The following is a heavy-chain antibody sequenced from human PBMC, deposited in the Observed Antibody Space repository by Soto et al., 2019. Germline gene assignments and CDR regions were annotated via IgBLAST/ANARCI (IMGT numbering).Heavy chain of an antibody. CDR3: ARVITGDDYIWGSYRKTKEDKNDY. Sequence: GGSLRLSCAASGFTFSSYSMNWVRQAPGKGLEWVSSISSSSSYIYYADSVKGRFTISRDNAKNSLYLQMNSLRAEDTAVYYCARVITGDDYIWGSYRKTKEDKNDYWGQGTLVTVSS. D-gene: IGHD3-16*02. V-gene: IGHV3-21*01. CDR2: ISSSSSYI. J-gene: IGHJ4*02. CDR1: GFTFSSYS.